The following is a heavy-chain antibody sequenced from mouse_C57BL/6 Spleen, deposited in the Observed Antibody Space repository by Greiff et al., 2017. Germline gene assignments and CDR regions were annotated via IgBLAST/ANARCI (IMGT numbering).Heavy chain of an antibody. Sequence: QVQLQQSGAELMKPGASVKLSCKATGYTFTGYWIEWVKQRPGHGLEWIGEILPGSGSTNYTEKFKGKATFTADTSSNTAYMQLSSLTTEDSAIYYCATVGDYWGQGTTLTVSS. D-gene: IGHD1-1*01. CDR1: GYTFTGYW. J-gene: IGHJ2*01. CDR2: ILPGSGST. CDR3: ATVGDY. V-gene: IGHV1-9*01.